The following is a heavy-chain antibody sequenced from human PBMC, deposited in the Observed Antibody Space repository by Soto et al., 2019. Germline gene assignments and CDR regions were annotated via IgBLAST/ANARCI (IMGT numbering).Heavy chain of an antibody. D-gene: IGHD3-10*01. CDR3: AIGLFGSEGTESYHHP. Sequence: GGAWRLSWRASAVPLSRYSMHGGRQAPEKGLVWISRSNSDASSTTYADSVKGRFTISRDNAENTLFLQMNSLRVDDTAVYYCAIGLFGSEGTESYHHP. CDR2: SNSDASST. CDR1: AVPLSRYS. V-gene: IGHV3-74*03. J-gene: IGHJ5*02.